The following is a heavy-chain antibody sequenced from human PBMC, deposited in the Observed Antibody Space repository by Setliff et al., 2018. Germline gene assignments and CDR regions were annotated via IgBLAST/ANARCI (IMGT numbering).Heavy chain of an antibody. CDR3: ARAPSVELVTIRTNSWFTY. CDR2: ISVYNGGT. CDR1: GYTFRNYA. D-gene: IGHD5-18*01. J-gene: IGHJ4*02. Sequence: ASVKVSCKASGYTFRNYAFAWVRQAPGQGLEWVGWISVYNGGTNYAQKFQGRVTLTTDTSTSTAYMELRSLTSDDSAFYYCARAPSVELVTIRTNSWFTYWGRGTLVTAPQ. V-gene: IGHV1-18*01.